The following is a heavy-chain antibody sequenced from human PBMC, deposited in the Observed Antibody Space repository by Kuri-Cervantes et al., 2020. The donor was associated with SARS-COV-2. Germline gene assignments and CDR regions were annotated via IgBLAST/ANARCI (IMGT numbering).Heavy chain of an antibody. D-gene: IGHD2-21*01. J-gene: IGHJ4*02. CDR1: GGSISSHY. CDR3: ARDMGGEAYCGGDCYFDY. Sequence: GSLRLSCTVSGGSISSHYWSWIRQPPGKGLEWIGYIYYSGSTNYNPSLKSRVTMSVDTSKNQFSLKLSSVTAADTAVYYCARDMGGEAYCGGDCYFDYWGQGSLVTVSS. CDR2: IYYSGST. V-gene: IGHV4-59*11.